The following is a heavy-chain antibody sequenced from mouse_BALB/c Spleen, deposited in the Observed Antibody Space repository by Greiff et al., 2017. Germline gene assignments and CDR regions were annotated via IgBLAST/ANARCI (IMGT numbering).Heavy chain of an antibody. D-gene: IGHD2-1*01. V-gene: IGHV2-9*02. CDR1: GFSLTSYG. CDR2: IWAGGST. CDR3: ARDRDGNYVEAMDY. Sequence: VKLVESGPGLVAPSQSLSITCTVSGFSLTSYGVHWVRQPPGKGLEWLGVIWAGGSTNYNSALMSRLSISKDNSKSQVFLKMNSLQTDDTAMYYCARDRDGNYVEAMDYWGQGTSVTVSS. J-gene: IGHJ4*01.